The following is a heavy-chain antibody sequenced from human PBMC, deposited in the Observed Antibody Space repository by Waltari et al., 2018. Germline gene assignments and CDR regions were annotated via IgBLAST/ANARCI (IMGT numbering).Heavy chain of an antibody. J-gene: IGHJ4*02. CDR3: VRQDRGVISAFDL. D-gene: IGHD3-10*01. CDR1: GFPVGSAY. CDR2: IYSGGTT. V-gene: IGHV3-66*02. Sequence: EPQLAESGGSLVQPGGSLTLSCTVSGFPVGSAYMSWVRQAPGKGRGWVSVIYSGGTTHYAGSVKGRFTISRDRTQNNLNLQMNSLTPDDTAVYYCVRQDRGVISAFDLWGQGTLVAVSP.